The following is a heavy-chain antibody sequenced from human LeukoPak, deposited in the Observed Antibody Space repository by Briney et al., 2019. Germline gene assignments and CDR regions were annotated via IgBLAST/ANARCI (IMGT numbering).Heavy chain of an antibody. J-gene: IGHJ4*02. CDR1: GFTVSSNY. Sequence: GGSLRLSCAASGFTVSSNYMSWVRQAPGKGLEWVSVIYSGGSTYYADSVKGRFTISRDNSKSTLYLQMNSLRAEDTAVYYCARALVPGSYADYWGQGTLVTVSS. D-gene: IGHD3-16*01. CDR2: IYSGGST. V-gene: IGHV3-53*01. CDR3: ARALVPGSYADY.